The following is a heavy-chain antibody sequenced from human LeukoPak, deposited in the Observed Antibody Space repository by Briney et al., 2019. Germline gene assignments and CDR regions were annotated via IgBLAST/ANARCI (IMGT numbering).Heavy chain of an antibody. CDR2: IIPIFGTA. D-gene: IGHD3-10*01. Sequence: ASVKVSCKASGGTFSSYAISWVRQAPGQGLEWMGGIIPIFGTANYAQKFQGRVTITTDESTCTAYMELSSLRSEDTAVYYCARGELENYYYYMDVWGKGTTVTVSS. CDR3: ARGELENYYYYMDV. J-gene: IGHJ6*03. V-gene: IGHV1-69*05. CDR1: GGTFSSYA.